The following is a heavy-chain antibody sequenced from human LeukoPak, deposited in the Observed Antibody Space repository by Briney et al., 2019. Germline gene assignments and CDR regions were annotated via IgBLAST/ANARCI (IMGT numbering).Heavy chain of an antibody. D-gene: IGHD6-6*01. CDR3: AREGFELGSSSGEGWFDP. CDR1: GYTFTSYG. Sequence: ASVKVSCKASGYTFTSYGISWVRQAPGQGLEWMGWISAYNGNTNYAQKLQGRVTMTTDTSTSTAYMELRSLRSDDTAVYYCAREGFELGSSSGEGWFDPWGQGTLVTVSS. J-gene: IGHJ5*02. V-gene: IGHV1-18*01. CDR2: ISAYNGNT.